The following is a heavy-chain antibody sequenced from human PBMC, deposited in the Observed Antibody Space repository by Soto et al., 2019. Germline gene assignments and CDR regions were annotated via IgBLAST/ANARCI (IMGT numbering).Heavy chain of an antibody. CDR3: ARGRYYDFWSGYRRDYYGMDV. CDR1: GGSFSGYY. J-gene: IGHJ6*02. V-gene: IGHV4-34*01. D-gene: IGHD3-3*01. CDR2: IKHSGST. Sequence: PSETLSLTCAVYGGSFSGYYWSWIRQPPGKGLEWIGEIKHSGSTNYNPSLKSRVTISVDTSKNQFSLKLSSVTAADTAVYYCARGRYYDFWSGYRRDYYGMDVWGQGTTVTVSS.